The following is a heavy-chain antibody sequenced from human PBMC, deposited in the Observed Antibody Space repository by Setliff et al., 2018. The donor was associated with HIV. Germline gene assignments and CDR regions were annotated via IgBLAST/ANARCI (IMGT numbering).Heavy chain of an antibody. J-gene: IGHJ6*03. CDR1: GGSMISYY. D-gene: IGHD2-21*02. CDR3: TRDLWGDDYYYNNMDV. Sequence: PSETLSLTCTVSGGSMISYYWSWIRQPAGKGLEWIGRIYTRGNTNYNPSLRSRVTMSVDTSKNQFSLKVTSVTAADTAVYYCTRDLWGDDYYYNNMDVWGKGTTVTVSS. V-gene: IGHV4-4*07. CDR2: IYTRGNT.